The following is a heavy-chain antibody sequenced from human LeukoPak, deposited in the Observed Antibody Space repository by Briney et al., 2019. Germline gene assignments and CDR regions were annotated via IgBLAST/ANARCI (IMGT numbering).Heavy chain of an antibody. V-gene: IGHV3-64D*06. Sequence: PGGSLRLSCAASGFTFSSYGMHWVRQAPGKGLEYVSAISSNGGSTYYADSVKGRFTISRDNSKNTLYLQMSSLRAEDTAVYYCVKETTYYDFWKGMDVWGQGTTVTVSS. D-gene: IGHD3-3*01. J-gene: IGHJ6*02. CDR1: GFTFSSYG. CDR2: ISSNGGST. CDR3: VKETTYYDFWKGMDV.